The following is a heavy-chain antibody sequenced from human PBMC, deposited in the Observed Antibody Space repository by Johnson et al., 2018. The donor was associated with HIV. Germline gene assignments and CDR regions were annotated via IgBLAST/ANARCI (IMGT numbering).Heavy chain of an antibody. Sequence: VQLVESGGGLIQPGGSLRLSCAASGFTVSSNCMSWVRQAPGKGLEWVSVIYSGGSTYYADSVKGRFTISRDNSKNTLYLQMNSLRAEDTAVYYCAREWDPRTPDAFDIWGQGTMVTVSS. J-gene: IGHJ3*02. V-gene: IGHV3-66*03. CDR3: AREWDPRTPDAFDI. D-gene: IGHD1-26*01. CDR2: IYSGGST. CDR1: GFTVSSNC.